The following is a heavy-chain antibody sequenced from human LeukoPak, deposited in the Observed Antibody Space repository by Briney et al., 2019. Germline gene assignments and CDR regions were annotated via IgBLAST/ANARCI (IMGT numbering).Heavy chain of an antibody. J-gene: IGHJ5*02. D-gene: IGHD2-15*01. CDR3: ARTVAPGWFDP. Sequence: SETLSLTCSVSGGSVSTDGHYWTWIRQHPGAGLEWIGYIYYSGDTYYNPSLKSRVTISVDTSKNQFSLRLSSVTAADTAVFFCARTVAPGWFDPWGQGTLVTVSS. CDR2: IYYSGDT. CDR1: GGSVSTDGHY. V-gene: IGHV4-31*03.